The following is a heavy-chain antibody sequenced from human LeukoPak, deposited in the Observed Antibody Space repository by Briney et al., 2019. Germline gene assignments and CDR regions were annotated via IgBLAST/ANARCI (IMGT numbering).Heavy chain of an antibody. D-gene: IGHD2-2*01. CDR1: GFSFSTYT. CDR3: AREYCTTNNCYGWGLGY. J-gene: IGHJ4*02. Sequence: GGSLRLSCVASGFSFSTYTMRWVRQAPGKGLEYVSSITSNGGNEDYANSVKGRFTISRDNYKNTVYLQMGSLRAEDMAVYYCAREYCTTNNCYGWGLGYWGQGTLVTVSS. V-gene: IGHV3-64*01. CDR2: ITSNGGNE.